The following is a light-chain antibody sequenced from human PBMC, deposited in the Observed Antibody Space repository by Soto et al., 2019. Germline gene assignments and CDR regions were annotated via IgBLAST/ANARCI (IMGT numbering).Light chain of an antibody. CDR1: SSDVGSYKF. CDR2: EGS. V-gene: IGLV2-23*01. J-gene: IGLJ3*02. CDR3: CSYAGDSAWV. Sequence: QSALTQPASVSGSPGQSITISCTGTSSDVGSYKFVSWYQQHPGKAPKLMIYEGSKRPSGVSNRFSGSKSGNTASLTISGLQAEDEAAYYCCSYAGDSAWVFGGGTKLTVL.